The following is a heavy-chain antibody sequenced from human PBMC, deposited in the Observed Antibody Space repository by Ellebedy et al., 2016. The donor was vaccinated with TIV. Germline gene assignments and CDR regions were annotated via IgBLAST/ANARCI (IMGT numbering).Heavy chain of an antibody. CDR1: GGSFSGNY. CDR2: INHGGGT. V-gene: IGHV4-34*01. Sequence: MPSETLSLTCAVYGGSFSGNYWSWIRQPPGKGLGWIGEINHGGGTNYNPSLKSRVTISVDKSNNHLSLKLTSVTAADTAVYYCARMRADYGGNDYWGQGTLVTVSS. CDR3: ARMRADYGGNDY. J-gene: IGHJ4*02. D-gene: IGHD4-23*01.